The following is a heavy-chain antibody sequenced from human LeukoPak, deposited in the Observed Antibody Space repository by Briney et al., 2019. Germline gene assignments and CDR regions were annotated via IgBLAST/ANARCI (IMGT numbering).Heavy chain of an antibody. D-gene: IGHD2-15*01. J-gene: IGHJ3*02. CDR3: ARGRYCSGDSCSRGDAFDI. Sequence: ASVKVSCKASGYTFTSYAMHWVRQAPGQRLEWMGWINAGNGNTKYSQKFQGRVTITRDTSASTAYMELSSLRSEDTAVYYCARGRYCSGDSCSRGDAFDIWGQGTMVTVSS. CDR1: GYTFTSYA. CDR2: INAGNGNT. V-gene: IGHV1-3*01.